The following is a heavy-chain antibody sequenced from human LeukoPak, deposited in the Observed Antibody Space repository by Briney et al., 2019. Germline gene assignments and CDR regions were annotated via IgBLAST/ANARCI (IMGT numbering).Heavy chain of an antibody. CDR2: IDTNTGNP. J-gene: IGHJ4*02. V-gene: IGHV7-4-1*02. D-gene: IGHD2-15*01. Sequence: GASVKVSCKASGYTFTNYTINWVRLAPGQGLEWMGWIDTNTGNPTYAQGFTGRFVFSLDTSVTTTYLQISSLKAEDTAVYYCARDPDSAFFDYWGQGTLVTVSS. CDR1: GYTFTNYT. CDR3: ARDPDSAFFDY.